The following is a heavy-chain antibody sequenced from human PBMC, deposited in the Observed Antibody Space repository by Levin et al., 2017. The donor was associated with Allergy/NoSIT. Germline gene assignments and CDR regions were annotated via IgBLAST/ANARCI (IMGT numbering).Heavy chain of an antibody. Sequence: PGGSLRLSCAASGFTFSRYWMSWVRQAPGKGLEWVANINQDGSEIYYVDSVKGRFTISRDNAKNSLYLQMNSLRAEDTAVYYCARGLQLWADYYFDYWGQGALVTVSS. V-gene: IGHV3-7*01. CDR1: GFTFSRYW. D-gene: IGHD5-18*01. CDR2: INQDGSEI. CDR3: ARGLQLWADYYFDY. J-gene: IGHJ4*02.